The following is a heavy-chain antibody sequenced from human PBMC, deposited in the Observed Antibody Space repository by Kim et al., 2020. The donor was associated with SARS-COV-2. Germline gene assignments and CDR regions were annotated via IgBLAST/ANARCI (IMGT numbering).Heavy chain of an antibody. CDR2: IWYDGSNK. D-gene: IGHD2-2*02. J-gene: IGHJ3*02. Sequence: GGSLRLSCAASGFTFSSYGMHWVRQAPGKGLEWVAVIWYDGSNKYYADSVKGRFTISRDNSKNTLYLQMNSLRAEDTAVYYCARESYPLGARGAFDIWGQGTMVTVSS. CDR1: GFTFSSYG. CDR3: ARESYPLGARGAFDI. V-gene: IGHV3-33*01.